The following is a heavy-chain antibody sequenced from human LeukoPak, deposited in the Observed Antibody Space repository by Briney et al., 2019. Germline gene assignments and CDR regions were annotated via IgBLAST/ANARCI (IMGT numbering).Heavy chain of an antibody. Sequence: GGSLRLSCAASGFTLSRCAMQWVRQAPGQGLEYVSCISNDGGSTYYASSVKGRFTISRDNSKNTLYLPMGSLRAEDMALYYCAALTEGYWGQGTLVTVSS. V-gene: IGHV3-64*01. J-gene: IGHJ4*02. CDR3: AALTEGY. CDR1: GFTLSRCA. CDR2: ISNDGGST. D-gene: IGHD1-14*01.